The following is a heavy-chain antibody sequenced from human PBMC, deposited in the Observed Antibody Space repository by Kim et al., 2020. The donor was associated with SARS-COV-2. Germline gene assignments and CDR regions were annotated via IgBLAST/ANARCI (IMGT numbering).Heavy chain of an antibody. Sequence: GGSLRLSCVASEFTFSRHWMHSVRQAPGKGLVWLSRIYDDGSRTNYADSVKGRFTISRDNAKNTVFLQINSLRADDTAVYYCARGHSDGWYFDLWGRGTLVTVSS. V-gene: IGHV3-74*01. D-gene: IGHD2-15*01. J-gene: IGHJ2*01. CDR3: ARGHSDGWYFDL. CDR2: IYDDGSRT. CDR1: EFTFSRHW.